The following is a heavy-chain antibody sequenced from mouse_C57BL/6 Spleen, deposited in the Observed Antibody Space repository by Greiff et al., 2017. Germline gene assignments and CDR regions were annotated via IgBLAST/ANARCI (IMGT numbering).Heavy chain of an antibody. CDR1: GFNIKDDY. CDR3: AGQLGRDY. V-gene: IGHV14-4*01. D-gene: IGHD4-1*02. J-gene: IGHJ2*01. CDR2: IDPENGDT. Sequence: VQLQQSGAELVRPGASVKLSCTASGFNIKDDYMHWVKQRPEQGLEWIGWIDPENGDTEYASKFQGKATLTADTSSNTAYLQRSSLTSEDAAVYYSAGQLGRDYWGQGTTLTVSS.